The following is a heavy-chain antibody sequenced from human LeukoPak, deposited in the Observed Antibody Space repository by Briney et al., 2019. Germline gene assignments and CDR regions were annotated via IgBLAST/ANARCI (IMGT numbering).Heavy chain of an antibody. CDR2: IKQDGSEK. CDR3: ARERFQYSPSFDY. D-gene: IGHD2-15*01. V-gene: IGHV3-7*01. CDR1: GFTFSSYW. Sequence: GGSLRLSCAASGFTFSSYWMSWVRQPPREVLEWVANIKQDGSEKYYVDSVKGRFTISRDNAKNSLYLQMNSLRAEDTAVYYCARERFQYSPSFDYWGQGTLVTVSS. J-gene: IGHJ4*02.